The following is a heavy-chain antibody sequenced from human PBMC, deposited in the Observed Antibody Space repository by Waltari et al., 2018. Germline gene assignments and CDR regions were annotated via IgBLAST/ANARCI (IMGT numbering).Heavy chain of an antibody. D-gene: IGHD3-16*01. V-gene: IGHV4-38-2*02. CDR2: IYHSGRT. CDR3: ARDDYDYIWGSYP. Sequence: QVQLQESGPGLVKPSETLSLTCAVSGYSISSGYYWGWIRQPPGKGLEWIGSIYHSGRTYYNPSLKSRVTISVDTSKNQFSLKLSSVTAADTAVYYCARDDYDYIWGSYPWGQGTLVTVSS. J-gene: IGHJ5*02. CDR1: GYSISSGYY.